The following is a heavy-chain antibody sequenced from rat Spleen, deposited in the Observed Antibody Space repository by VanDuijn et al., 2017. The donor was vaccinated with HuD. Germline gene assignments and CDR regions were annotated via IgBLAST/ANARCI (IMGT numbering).Heavy chain of an antibody. CDR2: IWGNGNT. V-gene: IGHV2-13*01. J-gene: IGHJ3*01. CDR3: TRGDYSGYSWFAY. D-gene: IGHD1-2*01. CDR1: GFSLSSYG. Sequence: QVQLKESGPGLVQPSQTLSLTCTVSGFSLSSYGVIWVRQPPGKGLEWMGVIWGNGNTNYNSALKSRLSISRDTSKNQLFLKMSSLQTDDTAIYFCTRGDYSGYSWFAYWGQGTLVTVSS.